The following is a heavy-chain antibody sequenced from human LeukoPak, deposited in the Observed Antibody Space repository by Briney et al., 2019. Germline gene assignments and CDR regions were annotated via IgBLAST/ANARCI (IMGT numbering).Heavy chain of an antibody. V-gene: IGHV4-4*02. D-gene: IGHD3-10*01. CDR1: GGSISSSNW. CDR3: ARVGYYYGSGSYYNAHNWFDP. CDR2: IYHSGST. Sequence: SETLSLTCAVSGGSISSSNWWSWVRQPPGKGLEWIGEIYHSGSTNYNPSLKSRVTISVDKSKDQFSLKLSSVTAADTAVYYCARVGYYYGSGSYYNAHNWFDPWGQGTLVTVSS. J-gene: IGHJ5*02.